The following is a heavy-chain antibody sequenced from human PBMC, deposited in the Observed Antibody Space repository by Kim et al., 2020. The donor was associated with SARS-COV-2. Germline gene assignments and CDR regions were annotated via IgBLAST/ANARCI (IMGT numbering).Heavy chain of an antibody. CDR2: IYHSGST. D-gene: IGHD1-7*01. V-gene: IGHV4-4*02. CDR3: ARVDWNYEGRYFDL. J-gene: IGHJ2*01. CDR1: GGSISSSNW. Sequence: SETLSLTCAVSGGSISSSNWWSWVRQPPGKGLEWIGEIYHSGSTNYNPSLKSRVTISVDKSKNQFSLKLSSVTAADTAVYYCARVDWNYEGRYFDLWGRGTLVTVSS.